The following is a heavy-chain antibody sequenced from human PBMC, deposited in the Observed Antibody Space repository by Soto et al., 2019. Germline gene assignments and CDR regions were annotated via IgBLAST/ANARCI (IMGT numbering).Heavy chain of an antibody. CDR2: INAGNGNT. V-gene: IGHV1-3*01. J-gene: IGHJ4*02. CDR3: ASGDGSGWYYFDY. D-gene: IGHD6-19*01. CDR1: GYTFTSYA. Sequence: QVQLVQSGAEVKKPGASVKVSCKASGYTFTSYAMHWVRQAPGQRLEWMGWINAGNGNTKYSQKFQGRVTITRDTFASTAYMELSSLRSEDTAVYDCASGDGSGWYYFDYWGQGTLVTVSS.